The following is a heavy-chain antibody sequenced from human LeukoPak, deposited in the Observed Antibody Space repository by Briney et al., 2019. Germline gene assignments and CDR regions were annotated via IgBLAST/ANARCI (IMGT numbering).Heavy chain of an antibody. CDR3: ARGPVGSSSSAFDY. CDR1: GGSFSGYY. CDR2: INHSGST. D-gene: IGHD6-13*01. Sequence: SETLSLTCAVYGGSFSGYYWSWIRQPPGKGLEWIGEINHSGSTNYNPSLKSRVTISVDTSKNQFSLKLSSVTAADTAVYYCARGPVGSSSSAFDYWGQGTLVTVSS. V-gene: IGHV4-34*01. J-gene: IGHJ4*02.